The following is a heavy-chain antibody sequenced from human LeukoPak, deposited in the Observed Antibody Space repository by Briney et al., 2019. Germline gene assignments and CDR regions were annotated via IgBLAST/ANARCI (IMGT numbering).Heavy chain of an antibody. CDR1: GFSFSSYE. CDR3: AELGITMIGGV. V-gene: IGHV3-48*03. J-gene: IGHJ6*04. CDR2: ISSSGSTI. Sequence: GGSLRLSCTASGFSFSSYEMNWVRQAPGKGLEWVSYISSSGSTIYYADSVKGRFTISRDNAKNSLYLQMNSLRAEDTAVYYCAELGITMIGGVWGKGTTVTISS. D-gene: IGHD3-10*02.